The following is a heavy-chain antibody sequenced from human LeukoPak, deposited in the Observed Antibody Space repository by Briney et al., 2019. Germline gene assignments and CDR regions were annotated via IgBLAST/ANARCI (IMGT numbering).Heavy chain of an antibody. Sequence: GESLKISCKGSGYSFTSYWIGWVRQMPGKGLEWMGIIYPGDSDTRYSPSFQGQVTISADKSISTAYLQWSSLKASDTAMYYCARRKYGVSSGYSNWFDPWGQGTLVTVSS. J-gene: IGHJ5*02. D-gene: IGHD3-22*01. V-gene: IGHV5-51*01. CDR1: GYSFTSYW. CDR2: IYPGDSDT. CDR3: ARRKYGVSSGYSNWFDP.